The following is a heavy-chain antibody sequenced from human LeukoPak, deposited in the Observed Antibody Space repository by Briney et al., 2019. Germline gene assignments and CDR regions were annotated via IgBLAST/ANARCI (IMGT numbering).Heavy chain of an antibody. CDR3: AREPLNGDYVVFYGMDV. CDR2: IKEDGSEK. Sequence: GGSLRLSCAASGFTFSSYWMSWVRQGPGKGLEWVANIKEDGSEKYSVDSVKGRLTISRDNAKNSLYLQMNSLRAEDTAVYYCAREPLNGDYVVFYGMDVWGQGTTVTVSS. J-gene: IGHJ6*02. CDR1: GFTFSSYW. D-gene: IGHD4-17*01. V-gene: IGHV3-7*03.